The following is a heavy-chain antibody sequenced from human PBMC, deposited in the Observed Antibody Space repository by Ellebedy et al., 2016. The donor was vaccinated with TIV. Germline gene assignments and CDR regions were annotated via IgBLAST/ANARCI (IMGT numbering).Heavy chain of an antibody. Sequence: SLKISXAASGFTFDDYAMHWVRQAPGKGLEWVSGISWNSGSIGYADSVKGRFTISRDNAKNSLYLQMNSLRAEDTAVYYCARDPRWGLWGQGTLVTVSS. V-gene: IGHV3-9*01. D-gene: IGHD2-21*02. CDR3: ARDPRWGL. CDR2: ISWNSGSI. CDR1: GFTFDDYA. J-gene: IGHJ4*02.